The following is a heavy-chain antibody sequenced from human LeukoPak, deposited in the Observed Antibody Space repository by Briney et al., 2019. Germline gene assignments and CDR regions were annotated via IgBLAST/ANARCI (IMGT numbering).Heavy chain of an antibody. V-gene: IGHV1-18*01. CDR2: ISAYNGNT. Sequence: ASVKVSCKASGYTFTSYGISWVRQAPGQGLEWMGWISAYNGNTNYAQKLQGRVTMTTDTSTSTAYMELRSLRSDDTAVYYCARDCERQTGDCGSFDYWGQGTLVTVSS. CDR1: GYTFTSYG. D-gene: IGHD2-21*02. CDR3: ARDCERQTGDCGSFDY. J-gene: IGHJ4*02.